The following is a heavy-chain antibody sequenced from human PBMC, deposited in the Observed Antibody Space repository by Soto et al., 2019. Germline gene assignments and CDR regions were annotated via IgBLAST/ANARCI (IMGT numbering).Heavy chain of an antibody. CDR2: IYYSGNT. V-gene: IGHV4-30-4*01. D-gene: IGHD6-13*01. J-gene: IGHJ4*02. Sequence: SETLSLTCTVSGDSISSGDYYWSWIRQPPGKGLEWIGCIYYSGNTYYNPSLKRRFSISVDTSKSQFSLQLSSVTVADTAVYYCARDFKRYSSPPCHLEYWGLGTLVT. CDR1: GDSISSGDYY. CDR3: ARDFKRYSSPPCHLEY.